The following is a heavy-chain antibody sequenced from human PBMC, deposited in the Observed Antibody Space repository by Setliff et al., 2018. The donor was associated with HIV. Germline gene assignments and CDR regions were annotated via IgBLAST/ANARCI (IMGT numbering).Heavy chain of an antibody. V-gene: IGHV1-2*02. J-gene: IGHJ3*02. D-gene: IGHD3-22*01. Sequence: ASVKVSCKASGYTFTDYYIHWVRQAPGQGLEWMGWINPNSGGTNYAQRFQGRVTMTRDTSIGTAYMELRRLRSDETAVYYCAREGSSDSSPGGHDVFDIWGQGTMVTVSS. CDR1: GYTFTDYY. CDR2: INPNSGGT. CDR3: AREGSSDSSPGGHDVFDI.